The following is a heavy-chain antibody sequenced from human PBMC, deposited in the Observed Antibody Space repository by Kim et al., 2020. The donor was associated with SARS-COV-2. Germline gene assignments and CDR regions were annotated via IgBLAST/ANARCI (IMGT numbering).Heavy chain of an antibody. D-gene: IGHD3-10*01. CDR2: IYYSGST. Sequence: SETLSLTCTVSGGSISSGGYYWSWIRQHPGKGLEWIGYIYYSGSTYYNPSLKSRVTISVDTSKNQFSLKLSSVTAADTAVYYCARGVLWFGELLSYSSTANWFDPWGQGTLVTVSS. CDR3: ARGVLWFGELLSYSSTANWFDP. CDR1: GGSISSGGYY. J-gene: IGHJ5*02. V-gene: IGHV4-31*03.